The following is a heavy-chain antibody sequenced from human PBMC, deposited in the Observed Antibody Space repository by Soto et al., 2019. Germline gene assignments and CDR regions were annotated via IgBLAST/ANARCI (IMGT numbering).Heavy chain of an antibody. V-gene: IGHV4-39*01. Sequence: SETLSLTCTVSGGSISSYYWSWIRQPPGKGLEWIGSIYYSGSTYYNPSLKSRVTISVDTSKNQFSLKLSSVTAADTAVYYCARPTFYTAMVPDWGQGTLVTVSS. CDR2: IYYSGST. CDR1: GGSISSYY. J-gene: IGHJ4*02. D-gene: IGHD5-18*01. CDR3: ARPTFYTAMVPD.